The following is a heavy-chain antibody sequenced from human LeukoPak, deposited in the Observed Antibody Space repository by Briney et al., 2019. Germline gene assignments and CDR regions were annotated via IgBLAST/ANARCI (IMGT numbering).Heavy chain of an antibody. V-gene: IGHV4-39*01. CDR1: GGSISSSSYY. J-gene: IGHJ4*02. Sequence: SETLSLTCTVSGGSISSSSYYWGWIRQPPGKGLEWIGSIYYSGSTYYNPSLKSRVTISVDTSKNQSSLKLSSVTAADTAVYYCARQFRGYSYGFSDYWGQGTLVTVSS. CDR2: IYYSGST. CDR3: ARQFRGYSYGFSDY. D-gene: IGHD5-18*01.